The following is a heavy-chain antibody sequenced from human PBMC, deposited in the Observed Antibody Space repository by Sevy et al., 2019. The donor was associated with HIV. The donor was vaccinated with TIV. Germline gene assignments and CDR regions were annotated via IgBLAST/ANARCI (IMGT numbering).Heavy chain of an antibody. D-gene: IGHD1-26*01. CDR3: ANAYSGSYSHAYLYDLDV. Sequence: GGSLRLSCIGSGFSFSYYGMHWVRQSPGKGLDWVALISHDGINEYYADSVKGRFTISRDNSKNTVYLEMNSLRNEDTAIYFCANAYSGSYSHAYLYDLDVWGQGTTVTVSS. CDR1: GFSFSYYG. CDR2: ISHDGINE. V-gene: IGHV3-30*18. J-gene: IGHJ6*02.